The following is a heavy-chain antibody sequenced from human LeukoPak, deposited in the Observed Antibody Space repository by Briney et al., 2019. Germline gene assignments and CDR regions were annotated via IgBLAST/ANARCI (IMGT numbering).Heavy chain of an antibody. CDR3: AKDYDTSGYYYNYYYGMDV. Sequence: PGGSLRLSCVASGFPFSIYIMTWVRRAPGKGLEWISAITDSGATTYYADSVRGRFTISRDNSKNTLYLQMNSLRAEDTAVYYCAKDYDTSGYYYNYYYGMDVWGQGTTVTVSS. V-gene: IGHV3-23*01. CDR1: GFPFSIYI. D-gene: IGHD3-22*01. J-gene: IGHJ6*02. CDR2: ITDSGATT.